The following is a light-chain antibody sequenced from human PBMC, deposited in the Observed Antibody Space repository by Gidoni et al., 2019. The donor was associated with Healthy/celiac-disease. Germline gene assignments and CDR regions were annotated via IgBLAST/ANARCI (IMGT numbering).Light chain of an antibody. J-gene: IGKJ2*01. Sequence: DIFMTQSPDSLAVSLGERATINCKSSQSVLYSSNNKNYLAWYQQKPGQPHKLLIYWASTRESGVPDRFSGSGSGTDFTLTISSLQAEDVAVYYCQQYYSTPQTFGQGTKLEIK. CDR3: QQYYSTPQT. CDR2: WAS. V-gene: IGKV4-1*01. CDR1: QSVLYSSNNKNY.